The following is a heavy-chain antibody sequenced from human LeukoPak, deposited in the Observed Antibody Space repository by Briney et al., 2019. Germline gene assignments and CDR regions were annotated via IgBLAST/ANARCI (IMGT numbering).Heavy chain of an antibody. D-gene: IGHD3-10*01. Sequence: GESLKISCKRSGNSFSNYWIGWVRQMPGEGLEWMGIIYPGDSDTTYSPSFQGQVTISSDKSISTAYLQWSSLKASDTAMYYCATDSGKLLPPDSFDIWGQGIMVTVSS. CDR3: ATDSGKLLPPDSFDI. J-gene: IGHJ3*02. CDR2: IYPGDSDT. CDR1: GNSFSNYW. V-gene: IGHV5-51*01.